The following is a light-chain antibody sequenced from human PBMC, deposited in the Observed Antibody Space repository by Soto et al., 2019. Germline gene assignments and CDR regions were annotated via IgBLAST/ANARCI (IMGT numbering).Light chain of an antibody. CDR1: QSISSY. V-gene: IGKV1-39*01. CDR2: AAS. Sequence: DIQMTQSPSSLSASVGDRVTITCRPSQSISSYLNWYQQKPGKAPKLLIYAASRLQSGVPSRFSGSGSGTDFTLTISSLQPEDFATYYCQQSYSTLPITFGQGTRLEIK. CDR3: QQSYSTLPIT. J-gene: IGKJ5*01.